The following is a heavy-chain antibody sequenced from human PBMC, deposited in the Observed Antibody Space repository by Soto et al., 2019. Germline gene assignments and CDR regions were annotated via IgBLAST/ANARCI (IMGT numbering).Heavy chain of an antibody. CDR3: ARTWRYNWNYWGFPDY. CDR2: IWYDGSNI. V-gene: IGHV3-33*01. J-gene: IGHJ4*02. Sequence: SLRLSCASSQFTFSSYGMHWVRPAPGKWLEGVAVIWYDGSNIYYADTVKGRFTISRGNSKNTLYPQMNSLRAEDTAVYYCARTWRYNWNYWGFPDYWGQGTLVTVSS. CDR1: QFTFSSYG. D-gene: IGHD1-7*01.